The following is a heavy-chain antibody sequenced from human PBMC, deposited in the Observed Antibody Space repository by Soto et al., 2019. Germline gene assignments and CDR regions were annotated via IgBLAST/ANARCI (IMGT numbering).Heavy chain of an antibody. CDR2: ISYDGSNK. V-gene: IGHV3-30-3*01. D-gene: IGHD2-2*01. J-gene: IGHJ6*02. Sequence: GGSLRLSCAASGCTFSSYAMHWVRQAPGKGLEWVAVISYDGSNKYYADSVKGRFTISRDNSKNTLYLQMNSLRAEDTAVYYCARAPVYCSSTSCRLDVWGQGTTVTVSS. CDR1: GCTFSSYA. CDR3: ARAPVYCSSTSCRLDV.